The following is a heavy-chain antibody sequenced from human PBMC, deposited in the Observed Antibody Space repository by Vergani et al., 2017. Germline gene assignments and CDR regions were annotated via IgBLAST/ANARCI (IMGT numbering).Heavy chain of an antibody. CDR2: ISSSSSTI. V-gene: IGHV3-48*01. D-gene: IGHD1-20*01. CDR1: GFTFSSYS. J-gene: IGHJ6*03. CDR3: ARDRWFNSVYYDYYMDV. Sequence: EVQLVESGGGLVQPGGSLRLSCAASGFTFSSYSMNWVRQAPGQGLEWVSYISSSSSTIYYADSVKGRFTISSDKAKNSLYLQMNSLIAEDTAVYYCARDRWFNSVYYDYYMDVWGKGTTVTVSS.